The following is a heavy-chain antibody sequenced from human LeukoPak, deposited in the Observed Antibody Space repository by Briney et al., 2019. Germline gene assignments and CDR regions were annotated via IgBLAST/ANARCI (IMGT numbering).Heavy chain of an antibody. CDR1: GFTFDDYG. CDR2: IKQDGSEK. V-gene: IGHV3-7*01. CDR3: ARASDKYYYDSSGYRRPIYYFDY. Sequence: GGSLRLSCAASGFTFDDYGMSWVRQAPGKGLEWVANIKQDGSEKYYVDSVKGRFTISRDNAKNSLYLQMNSLRAEDTAVYYCARASDKYYYDSSGYRRPIYYFDYWGQGTLVTVSS. D-gene: IGHD3-22*01. J-gene: IGHJ4*02.